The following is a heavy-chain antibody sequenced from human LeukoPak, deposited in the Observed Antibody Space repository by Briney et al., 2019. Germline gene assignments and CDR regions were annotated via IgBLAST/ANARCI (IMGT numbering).Heavy chain of an antibody. Sequence: GASVKVSCKASGYTFTSYVISWVRRAPGQGLEWMGWISTYNGNTNYAQKLQGRVTMTTDTSTSTAYMELRSLRSDDTAVYYCARWLQYYFDYWGQGTLVTVSS. V-gene: IGHV1-18*01. J-gene: IGHJ4*02. CDR1: GYTFTSYV. CDR3: ARWLQYYFDY. CDR2: ISTYNGNT. D-gene: IGHD5-12*01.